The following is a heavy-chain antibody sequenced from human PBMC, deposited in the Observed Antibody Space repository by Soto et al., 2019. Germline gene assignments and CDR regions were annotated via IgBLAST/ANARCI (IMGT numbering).Heavy chain of an antibody. CDR3: AILSGYAVWYFDL. V-gene: IGHV1-24*01. D-gene: IGHD5-12*01. CDR1: GYTLTELS. J-gene: IGHJ2*01. CDR2: FDPEDGET. Sequence: ASVKISCKVSGYTLTELSMHWVRQAPGKGLEWMGGFDPEDGETIYAQKFQGRVTMTEDTSTDTAYMELSSLRSEDTAVYYCAILSGYAVWYFDLWGRGTLVTVSS.